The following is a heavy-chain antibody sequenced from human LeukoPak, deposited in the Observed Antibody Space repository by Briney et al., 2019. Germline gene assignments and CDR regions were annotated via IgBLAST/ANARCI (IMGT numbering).Heavy chain of an antibody. CDR2: ISYDGSNK. Sequence: GRSLRLSCAASGFTFSSYGTHWVRQAPGKGLEWVAVISYDGSNKYYADSVKGRFTISRDNSKNTLYLQMNSLRAEDTAVYYCAKAVGLRYFDYWGQGTLVTVSS. CDR3: AKAVGLRYFDY. CDR1: GFTFSSYG. J-gene: IGHJ4*02. V-gene: IGHV3-30*18. D-gene: IGHD3-9*01.